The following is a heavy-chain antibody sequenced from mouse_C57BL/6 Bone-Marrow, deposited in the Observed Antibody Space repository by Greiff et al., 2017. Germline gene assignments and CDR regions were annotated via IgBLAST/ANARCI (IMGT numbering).Heavy chain of an antibody. CDR2: IHPNSGST. J-gene: IGHJ2*01. Sequence: QVQLQQPGAELVKPGASVKLSCKASGYTFTSYWMHWVKQRPGQGREWIGMIHPNSGSTNYNEKFKSKATLTVDKSSSTAYMQLSSLTSEDSAVYYCARGIYYDYDVDYWGQGTTLTVSS. V-gene: IGHV1-64*01. D-gene: IGHD2-4*01. CDR3: ARGIYYDYDVDY. CDR1: GYTFTSYW.